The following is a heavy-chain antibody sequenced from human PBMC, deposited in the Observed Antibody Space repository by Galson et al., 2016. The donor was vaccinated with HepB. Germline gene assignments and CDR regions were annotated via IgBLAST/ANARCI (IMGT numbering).Heavy chain of an antibody. CDR1: GYTLSELS. CDR3: TRTKVRGLPAMDV. D-gene: IGHD3-10*01. Sequence: SVKVSCKVSGYTLSELSMHWVRQAPGKGLEWMGRSDPEDGETIYAQNFQGRVTMTTDRSIGTAYMELSSLRSDDTAVYYCTRTKVRGLPAMDVWGQGTTVTVSS. J-gene: IGHJ6*02. V-gene: IGHV1-24*01. CDR2: SDPEDGET.